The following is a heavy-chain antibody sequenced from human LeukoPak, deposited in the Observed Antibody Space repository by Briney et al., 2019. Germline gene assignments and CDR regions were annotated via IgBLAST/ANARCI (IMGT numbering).Heavy chain of an antibody. CDR3: ARGPDYYDSSGHYSYFDY. J-gene: IGHJ4*02. D-gene: IGHD3-22*01. V-gene: IGHV4-34*01. CDR1: GGSFSGYY. CDR2: INHSGST. Sequence: SETLSLTCAVYGGSFSGYYWSWIRQPPGKGLEWIGEINHSGSTNYNPSLKSRVTISVDTSKNQFSLKLSSVTAADTAVYYCARGPDYYDSSGHYSYFDYWGQGTLVTVSS.